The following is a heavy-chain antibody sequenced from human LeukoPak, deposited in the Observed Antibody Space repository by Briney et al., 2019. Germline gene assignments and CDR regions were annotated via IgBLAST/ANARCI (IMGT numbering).Heavy chain of an antibody. V-gene: IGHV4-59*01. D-gene: IGHD3-16*02. CDR1: GGSISSYY. Sequence: PSETLSLTCTVSGGSISSYYWSWIRQPPGKGLEWIGYIYYGGSTNYNPSLKSRVTISVDTSKNQFSLKLSSVTAADTAVYYCARLSFNWFDPWGQGTLVTVSS. J-gene: IGHJ5*02. CDR3: ARLSFNWFDP. CDR2: IYYGGST.